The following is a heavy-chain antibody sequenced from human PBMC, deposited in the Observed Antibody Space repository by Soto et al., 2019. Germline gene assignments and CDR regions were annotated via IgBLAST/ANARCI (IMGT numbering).Heavy chain of an antibody. V-gene: IGHV1-58*02. Sequence: GASVKVSCKASGFTFTSSAMQWVRQARGQRLEWIGWIVVGSGNTNYAQKFQERVTITRDMSTSTAYMELCSLRSEDTAVYYCAAPMGYCSGGSCYPHNAFDIWGQGTMVTVSS. CDR3: AAPMGYCSGGSCYPHNAFDI. CDR2: IVVGSGNT. D-gene: IGHD2-15*01. J-gene: IGHJ3*02. CDR1: GFTFTSSA.